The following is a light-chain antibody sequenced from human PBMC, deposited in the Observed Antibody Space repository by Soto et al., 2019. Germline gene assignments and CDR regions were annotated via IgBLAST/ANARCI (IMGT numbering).Light chain of an antibody. CDR2: WAS. Sequence: DIVMTQSPDSLAVSLGERATINCKSSQSVIHTSNNKTYLAWYQQKAGQPPELLLYWASTRESGVPDRFSGSGSGTDFTLTISSLQAEDVAVYYCQQYYSTPWTFGQGTKVDIK. J-gene: IGKJ1*01. V-gene: IGKV4-1*01. CDR3: QQYYSTPWT. CDR1: QSVIHTSNNKTY.